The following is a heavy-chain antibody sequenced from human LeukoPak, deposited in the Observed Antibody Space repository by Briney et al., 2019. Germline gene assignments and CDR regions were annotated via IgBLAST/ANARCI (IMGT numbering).Heavy chain of an antibody. D-gene: IGHD6-6*01. CDR3: ARLDTDSSIAARVYYYGMDV. CDR1: GGSISSGGYY. Sequence: PSETLSLTCTVSGGSISSGGYYWSWIRQPPGKGLEWIGYIYYSGSTNYNPSLKSRVTISVDTSKNQFSLKLSSVTAADTAVYYCARLDTDSSIAARVYYYGMDVWGQGTTVTVSS. J-gene: IGHJ6*02. V-gene: IGHV4-61*08. CDR2: IYYSGST.